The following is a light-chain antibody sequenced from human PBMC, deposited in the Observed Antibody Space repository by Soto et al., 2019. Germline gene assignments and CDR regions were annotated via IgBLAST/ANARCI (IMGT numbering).Light chain of an antibody. V-gene: IGKV3-20*01. CDR3: QQYGSSRT. Sequence: EIVLTPPPATPSLSPGERATLSCRASQSVSSSYLAWYQQKPGQAPRLLIYGASSRATGIPDRFSGSGSGTDFTLTISRLEPEDFAVYYCQQYGSSRTFGQGTKVDIK. CDR1: QSVSSSY. J-gene: IGKJ1*01. CDR2: GAS.